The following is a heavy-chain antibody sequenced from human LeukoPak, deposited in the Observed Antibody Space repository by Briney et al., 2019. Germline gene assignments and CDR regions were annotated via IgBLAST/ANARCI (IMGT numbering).Heavy chain of an antibody. CDR1: GGSISSYY. D-gene: IGHD6-19*01. J-gene: IGHJ5*02. V-gene: IGHV4-59*08. CDR2: IYYSGST. CDR3: ARAGSVAGTHWFDP. Sequence: PSETLSLTCTVSGGSISSYYWSWIRQPPGKGLEWIGNIYYSGSTNYNPSLMSRVTISVDPSKNQFSLRLNSVTAADTAVYYCARAGSVAGTHWFDPWGQGTLVTVFS.